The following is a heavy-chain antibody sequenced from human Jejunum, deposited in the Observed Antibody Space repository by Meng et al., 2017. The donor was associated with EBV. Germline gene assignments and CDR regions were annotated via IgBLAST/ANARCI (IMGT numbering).Heavy chain of an antibody. V-gene: IGHV4-28*01. CDR2: IYYTGTT. D-gene: IGHD1-1*01. CDR3: AKRMPGTGFYY. Sequence: QGPPPESGQRLAKPPAPLFLTCAVSGYSMSNSDWWGWTRPSPGKGLEWIGYIYYTGTTYYNPSLKSRVTMSIDTSKNHFSLKLTSVTTMDTAVYYCAKRMPGTGFYYWGQGILVTVSS. J-gene: IGHJ4*02. CDR1: GYSMSNSDW.